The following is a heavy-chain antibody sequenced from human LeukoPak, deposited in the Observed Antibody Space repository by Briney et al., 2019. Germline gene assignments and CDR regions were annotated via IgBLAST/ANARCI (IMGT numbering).Heavy chain of an antibody. D-gene: IGHD3-3*01. V-gene: IGHV1-8*03. CDR2: MNPNSGNT. CDR3: ARGRGNRSFGIFGVVIIANWFDP. J-gene: IGHJ5*02. CDR1: GYTFTSYD. Sequence: ASVKVSCKASGYTFTSYDINWVRQAPGQGLEWMGWMNPNSGNTGYAQKFQGRVTITRNTSISTAYMELSSLRSEDTAVYYCARGRGNRSFGIFGVVIIANWFDPWGQGTLVTVSS.